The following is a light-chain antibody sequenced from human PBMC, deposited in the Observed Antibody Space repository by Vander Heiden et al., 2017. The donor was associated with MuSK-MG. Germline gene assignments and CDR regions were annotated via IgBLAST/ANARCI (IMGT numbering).Light chain of an antibody. Sequence: DIQMTQSPSTLSASVGDRVTITCRASQSISDWLAWYQQKPGKAPKLLIYKASTLESGVPSRFSGSGSGTEFTLTVSSLQPDDFATYYCQQDDNYLYTFGQGTKLEIK. V-gene: IGKV1-5*03. CDR3: QQDDNYLYT. CDR1: QSISDW. J-gene: IGKJ2*01. CDR2: KAS.